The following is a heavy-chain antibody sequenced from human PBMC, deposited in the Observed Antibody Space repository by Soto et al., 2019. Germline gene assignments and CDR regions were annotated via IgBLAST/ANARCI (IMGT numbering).Heavy chain of an antibody. CDR3: ASPTGYCSGGSCPYYYYGMDV. V-gene: IGHV5-51*01. CDR1: GYSFTSYW. J-gene: IGHJ6*02. CDR2: IYPGDSDT. D-gene: IGHD2-15*01. Sequence: GESLKLSCKGSGYSFTSYWIGWVRQMPGKGLEWMGIIYPGDSDTRYSPSFQGQVTISADKSISTAYLQWSSLKASDTAMYYCASPTGYCSGGSCPYYYYGMDVWGQGTTVTVSS.